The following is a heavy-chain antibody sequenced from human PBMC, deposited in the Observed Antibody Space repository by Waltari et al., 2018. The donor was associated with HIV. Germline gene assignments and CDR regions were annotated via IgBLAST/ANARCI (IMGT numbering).Heavy chain of an antibody. CDR2: ILSKTEGEAT. D-gene: IGHD1-1*01. CDR1: GFTFSSAW. CDR3: TTDRVAGWNGYNP. V-gene: IGHV3-15*05. Sequence: EVQLVESGGDLVKPGGSLRLSCVGSGFTFSSAWVTWVRQAPGKGVELVCRILSKTEGEATQNGAPVKGRFTISRDDSRQTVYLQMNSLKVEDTGVYFCTTDRVAGWNGYNPWGQGTRVTVSS. J-gene: IGHJ5*02.